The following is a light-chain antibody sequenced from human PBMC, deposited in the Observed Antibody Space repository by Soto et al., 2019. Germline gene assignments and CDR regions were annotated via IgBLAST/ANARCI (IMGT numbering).Light chain of an antibody. J-gene: IGKJ2*01. Sequence: EIVMTQSPATLSVSPGERATLSCRASQSVSSNLAWYQQKSGQAPRLLIYGTSTRATGIPARFSGSGSGTEFTLTISSLQSEDFAVYYCQHYNNWPPYTFGQGTKLEIK. CDR3: QHYNNWPPYT. CDR2: GTS. V-gene: IGKV3-15*01. CDR1: QSVSSN.